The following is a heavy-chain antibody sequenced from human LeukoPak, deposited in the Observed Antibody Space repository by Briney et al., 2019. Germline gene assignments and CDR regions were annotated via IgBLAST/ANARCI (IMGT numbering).Heavy chain of an antibody. V-gene: IGHV4-34*01. CDR1: GGSFSGYY. CDR3: ARGKNYYGWKLSYGMDV. Sequence: PSETLSLTCADYGGSFSGYYWSWIRQPPGKGLEWIGEINHSGSTNYNPSFKSRVTISVDTSKNQFSLKLSSVTAADTAVYYCARGKNYYGWKLSYGMDVWGQGTTVTVSS. CDR2: INHSGST. D-gene: IGHD3-10*01. J-gene: IGHJ6*02.